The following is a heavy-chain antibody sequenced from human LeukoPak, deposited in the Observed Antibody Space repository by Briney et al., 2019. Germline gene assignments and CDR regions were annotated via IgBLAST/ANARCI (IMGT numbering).Heavy chain of an antibody. CDR3: TTIRPGY. J-gene: IGHJ4*02. CDR1: GFTFSSYW. V-gene: IGHV3-74*01. D-gene: IGHD5-12*01. Sequence: GGSLKLSCAASGFTFSSYWIHWVREVPGKGLVWVSRIKDGGGTTDYADSVKGRFTISRDDAKNTLYLKMNSLRAEDTAVYYCTTIRPGYWGQGTLVTVSS. CDR2: IKDGGGTT.